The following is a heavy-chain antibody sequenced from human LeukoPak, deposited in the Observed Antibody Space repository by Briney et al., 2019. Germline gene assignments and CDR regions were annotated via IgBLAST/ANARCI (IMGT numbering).Heavy chain of an antibody. J-gene: IGHJ4*02. Sequence: PSETLSLTCAVYGGSFSGYYWSWIRQPPGKGLEWIGEINHSGSTNYNPSLKSRVTISVDTSKNQFSLKLSSVTAADTAVYYCARGKSVITAVAGTFIPPYYFDYWGQGTLVTVSS. D-gene: IGHD6-19*01. CDR1: GGSFSGYY. CDR2: INHSGST. CDR3: ARGKSVITAVAGTFIPPYYFDY. V-gene: IGHV4-34*01.